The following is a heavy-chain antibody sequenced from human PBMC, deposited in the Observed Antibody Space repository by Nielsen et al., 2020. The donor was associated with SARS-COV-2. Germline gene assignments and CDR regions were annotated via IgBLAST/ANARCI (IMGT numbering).Heavy chain of an antibody. V-gene: IGHV3-30*04. D-gene: IGHD3-10*01. CDR2: ISYDGSNK. J-gene: IGHJ4*02. Sequence: WIRQPPGKGLEWVAVISYDGSNKYYADSVKGRFTISRDNSKNTLYLQMNSLRAEDTAVYYCARHKGSYYDYWGQGTLVTVSS. CDR3: ARHKGSYYDY.